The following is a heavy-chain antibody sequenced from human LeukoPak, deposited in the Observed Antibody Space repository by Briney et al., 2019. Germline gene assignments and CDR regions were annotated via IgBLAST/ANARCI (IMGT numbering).Heavy chain of an antibody. D-gene: IGHD4-11*01. CDR2: IYYSGST. CDR1: GGSISSYY. CDR3: ARLKFLGPPVNYFDY. V-gene: IGHV4-59*08. Sequence: SETLSLTCTVSGGSISSYYWSWIRQPPGKGLEWIGYIYYSGSTNYNPSLKSRVTISVDTSKNQFSLKLSSVTAADTAVYYCARLKFLGPPVNYFDYWGQGTLVTVSS. J-gene: IGHJ4*02.